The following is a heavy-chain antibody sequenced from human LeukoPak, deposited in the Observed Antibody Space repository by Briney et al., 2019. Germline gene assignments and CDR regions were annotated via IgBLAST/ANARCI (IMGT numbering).Heavy chain of an antibody. CDR2: VSTSGTT. D-gene: IGHD3-9*01. J-gene: IGHJ5*02. CDR1: GGSISTYY. CDR3: ARGSYYDTLTGYYRGSFDP. Sequence: SETLSLTCTVSGGSISTYYWSWIRQPAEKGLEWIGRVSTSGTTQYNPSFKSRVTMSVDTSSNQFSLKLSSVTAADTAVYYCARGSYYDTLTGYYRGSFDPWGQGTLVTVSS. V-gene: IGHV4-4*07.